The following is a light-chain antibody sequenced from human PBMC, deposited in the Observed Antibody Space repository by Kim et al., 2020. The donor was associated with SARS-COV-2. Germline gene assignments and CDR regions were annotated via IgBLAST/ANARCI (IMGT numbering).Light chain of an antibody. V-gene: IGKV2-28*01. CDR3: IHARPTPPWT. Sequence: DVVMSQSPLSLPVTPGEPASISCTSSQSLLHSNGYNYLDWYLQKPGPSPQLLIYLASNRGSGDPDRFSGSGSGTDFTLKIRSVEAEDVGLYYCIHARPTPPWTFGPGTKVDI. J-gene: IGKJ1*01. CDR2: LAS. CDR1: QSLLHSNGYNY.